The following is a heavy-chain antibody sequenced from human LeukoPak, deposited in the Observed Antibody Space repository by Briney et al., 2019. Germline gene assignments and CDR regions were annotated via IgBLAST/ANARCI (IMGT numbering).Heavy chain of an antibody. D-gene: IGHD3-3*02. Sequence: TSETLSLTCTVSGYSISSGYYWGWIRQPPGKGLKWIGSISHSGSTYYNPSLKSRVTISVDTSKNQFSLKLSSLTAADTAVYYCARLRRSRLAEFDYWGQGTLVTVSS. CDR1: GYSISSGYY. CDR3: ARLRRSRLAEFDY. CDR2: ISHSGST. J-gene: IGHJ4*02. V-gene: IGHV4-38-2*02.